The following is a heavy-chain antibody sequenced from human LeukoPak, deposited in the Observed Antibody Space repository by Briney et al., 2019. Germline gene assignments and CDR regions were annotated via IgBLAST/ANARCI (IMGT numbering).Heavy chain of an antibody. J-gene: IGHJ4*02. V-gene: IGHV4-38-2*02. CDR3: ARHPDY. CDR1: GGSISSGYY. CDR2: IYHSGST. Sequence: SETLSLTCTVSGGSISSGYYWAWIRQPPGKGLEWIGTIYHSGSTYYNPSLKSRVTMSVDTSKNQFSLRLSSVTAADTALYYCARHPDYWGQGTLVTVSS.